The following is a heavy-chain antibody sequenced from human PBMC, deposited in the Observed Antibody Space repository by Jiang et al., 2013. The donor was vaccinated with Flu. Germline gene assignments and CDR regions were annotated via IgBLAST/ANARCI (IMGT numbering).Heavy chain of an antibody. CDR2: ISYDGSNK. D-gene: IGHD3-16*02. Sequence: VQLVESGGGVVQPGRSLRLSCAASGFNFINYGMHWVRQAPGKGVEWVAVISYDGSNKDYGDSVKGRVTISRDNSENTLYLQINSLRPEDTAIYYCAKDIWGPLSYHYAMDVWGQGTTVTVSS. CDR1: GFNFINYG. CDR3: AKDIWGPLSYHYAMDV. J-gene: IGHJ6*02. V-gene: IGHV3-30*18.